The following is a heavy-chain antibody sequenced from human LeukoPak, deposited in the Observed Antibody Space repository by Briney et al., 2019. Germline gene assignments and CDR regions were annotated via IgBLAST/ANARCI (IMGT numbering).Heavy chain of an antibody. V-gene: IGHV4-38-2*02. D-gene: IGHD3-22*01. J-gene: IGHJ4*02. CDR2: IYHSGST. CDR3: ARDSPTYYDSSGYYRPFWY. CDR1: GYSISSGYY. Sequence: PSETLSLTCTVSGYSISSGYYWGWIRQPPGKGLEWIGSIYHSGSTYYNPSLKSRVTISVDTSKNQFSLKLSSVTAADTAVYYCARDSPTYYDSSGYYRPFWYWGQGTLVTVSS.